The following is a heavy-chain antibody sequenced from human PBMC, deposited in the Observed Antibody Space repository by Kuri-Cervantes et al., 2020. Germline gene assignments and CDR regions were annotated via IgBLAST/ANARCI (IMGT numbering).Heavy chain of an antibody. J-gene: IGHJ3*02. D-gene: IGHD1-1*01. CDR1: GYTFTSYG. V-gene: IGHV1-18*01. Sequence: ASVKVSCKASGYTFTSYGISWVRQAPGQGLEWMGWISVYNGNTKYPQKLQGRVTMTTDTSTSTAYMELRSLRSDDTAVYYCARWIQTGTTNDAFDIWGQGTMVTVS. CDR2: ISVYNGNT. CDR3: ARWIQTGTTNDAFDI.